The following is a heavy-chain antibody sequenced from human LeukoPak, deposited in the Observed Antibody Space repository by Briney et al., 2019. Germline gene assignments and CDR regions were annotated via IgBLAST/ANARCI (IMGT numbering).Heavy chain of an antibody. CDR1: GFTFSRYS. CDR2: IDSSSNYI. Sequence: GGSLRLSCAASGFTFSRYSMNWVRQAPGKGLEWVSSIDSSSNYICYADSVKGRFTISRDNSKNTLYLQMNSLRAEDTAVYYCANVPPAEASGLFDYWGQGTLVTVSS. V-gene: IGHV3-21*04. D-gene: IGHD6-19*01. J-gene: IGHJ4*02. CDR3: ANVPPAEASGLFDY.